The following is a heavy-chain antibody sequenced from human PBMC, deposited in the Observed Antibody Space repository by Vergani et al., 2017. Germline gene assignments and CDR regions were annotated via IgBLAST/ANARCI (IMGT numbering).Heavy chain of an antibody. J-gene: IGHJ6*02. V-gene: IGHV1-46*01. CDR3: ARGLGVFMDV. Sequence: QVQLVQSGAEVQKPGASVNVSCKASGYTFTRYYIHWVRQAPGQGLEWMGIINPSGGSTNYAQKFQGRVTMTRDTSTSTVYMELSSLRSDDTAVYYCARGLGVFMDVWGQGTTVTVSS. CDR1: GYTFTRYY. D-gene: IGHD3-10*01. CDR2: INPSGGST.